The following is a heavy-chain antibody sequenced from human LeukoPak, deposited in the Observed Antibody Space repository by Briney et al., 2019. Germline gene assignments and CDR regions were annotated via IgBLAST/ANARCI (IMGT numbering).Heavy chain of an antibody. D-gene: IGHD5-18*01. J-gene: IGHJ4*02. CDR1: GFTFNNAW. Sequence: GGSLRLSCAASGFTFNNAWMSWVRQAPAKGLEWVGRIKNKADGGTADYAAPVKGRFTISRDDSKNTLYQQINSLKTEDTALYYCTTPIHGYKNGPSDYWGQGTLVTVSS. CDR2: IKNKADGGTA. V-gene: IGHV3-15*01. CDR3: TTPIHGYKNGPSDY.